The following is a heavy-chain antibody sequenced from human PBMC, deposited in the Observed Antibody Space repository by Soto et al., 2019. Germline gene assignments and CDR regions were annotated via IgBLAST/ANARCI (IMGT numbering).Heavy chain of an antibody. J-gene: IGHJ4*02. CDR3: AKGTLELLWFGEFSGYYFDY. CDR2: ISYDGSNK. CDR1: GFTFSSYG. Sequence: GGSLRLSCAASGFTFSSYGMHWVRQAPGKGLEWVAVISYDGSNKYYADSVKGRFTISRDNSKNTLYLQMNSLRAEDTAVYYCAKGTLELLWFGEFSGYYFDYWGQGTLVTVSS. D-gene: IGHD3-10*01. V-gene: IGHV3-30*18.